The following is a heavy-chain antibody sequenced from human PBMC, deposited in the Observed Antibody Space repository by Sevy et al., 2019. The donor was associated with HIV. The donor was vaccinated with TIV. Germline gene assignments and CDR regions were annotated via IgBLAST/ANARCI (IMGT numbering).Heavy chain of an antibody. V-gene: IGHV3-33*03. CDR3: ARGPPNTAYYDTSRYYPAASLDY. J-gene: IGHJ4*02. CDR1: GFTFSSYG. D-gene: IGHD3-22*01. Sequence: GGSLRLSCAASGFTFSSYGMHWVRQAPGKGLEWVAVIWFDGSNKYYADSVKGRFTIPRDNSKNTLYLQMDNLRAEATAVYYCARGPPNTAYYDTSRYYPAASLDYWGQGTLVTVSS. CDR2: IWFDGSNK.